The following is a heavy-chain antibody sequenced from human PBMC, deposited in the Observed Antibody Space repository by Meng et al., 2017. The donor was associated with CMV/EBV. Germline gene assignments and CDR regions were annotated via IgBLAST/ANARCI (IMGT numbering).Heavy chain of an antibody. CDR3: ASNYDLNYYYYYGMDA. J-gene: IGHJ6*02. V-gene: IGHV3-74*01. D-gene: IGHD3-3*01. CDR2: INSDGSGT. Sequence: GESLKISCAASGFTFSSYWMHWVRQAPGKGLVWVSRINSDGSGTSYADSVKGRFTISRDNAKNTLYLQMNSLRAEDTAVYYCASNYDLNYYYYYGMDAWGQGTTVTVSS. CDR1: GFTFSSYW.